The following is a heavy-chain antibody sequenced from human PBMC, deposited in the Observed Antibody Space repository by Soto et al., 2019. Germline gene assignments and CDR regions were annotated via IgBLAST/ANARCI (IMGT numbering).Heavy chain of an antibody. J-gene: IGHJ6*02. CDR3: ARGAIMLKFGGLFLRGGMDV. CDR1: GGSISSGNHF. V-gene: IGHV4-30-4*08. CDR2: IYYTVST. Sequence: QVQLQESGPGLVKPSQTLSLTCTVSGGSISSGNHFWTWIRQPPGKGLEWLGYIYYTVSTYYNSSLNTPVTISQDMSQNQFSLNLTSVSAPDTAVYYCARGAIMLKFGGLFLRGGMDVWGQGTTVSVSS. D-gene: IGHD3-16*01.